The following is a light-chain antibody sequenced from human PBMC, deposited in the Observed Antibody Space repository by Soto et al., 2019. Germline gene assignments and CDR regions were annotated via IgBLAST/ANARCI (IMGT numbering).Light chain of an antibody. CDR2: EVN. CDR3: SSYTTTNTYV. Sequence: QSVLTQPASVSGSPGQSITISCTGTSSDVGGYNYVSWSQQHPGKAPKLMIYEVNNRPSGVSNRFSGSKSGNTASLTISGLQAEDEADYYCSSYTTTNTYVFGTGTKVTVL. V-gene: IGLV2-14*01. J-gene: IGLJ1*01. CDR1: SSDVGGYNY.